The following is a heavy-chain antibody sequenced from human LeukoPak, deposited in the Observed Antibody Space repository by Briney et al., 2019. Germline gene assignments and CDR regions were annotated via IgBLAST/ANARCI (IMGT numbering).Heavy chain of an antibody. CDR1: GYTFTGYY. CDR3: ARDQRVRDGYYPAGDY. V-gene: IGHV1-2*06. Sequence: GASVKVSCKASGYTFTGYYMHWVRQAPGQGLEWMGRINPNSGGTNYAQKFQGRVTMTRDTSISTAYMGLSRLRSDDTAVYYCARDQRVRDGYYPAGDYWGQGTLVTVSS. J-gene: IGHJ4*02. CDR2: INPNSGGT. D-gene: IGHD5-24*01.